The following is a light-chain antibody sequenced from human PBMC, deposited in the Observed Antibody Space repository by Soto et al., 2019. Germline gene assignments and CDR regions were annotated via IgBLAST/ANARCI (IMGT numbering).Light chain of an antibody. J-gene: IGLJ3*02. CDR3: SSFAGANIWV. Sequence: QSALTQPPSASGSPGQSVTISCTGSTSDVGGYEYVSWYQQHPGKAPKLMIFEVNKRPSGVPNRFSGSKSGNTASLTVSGLQSEAEASYYCSSFAGANIWVFGGGTKLTVL. CDR1: TSDVGGYEY. CDR2: EVN. V-gene: IGLV2-8*01.